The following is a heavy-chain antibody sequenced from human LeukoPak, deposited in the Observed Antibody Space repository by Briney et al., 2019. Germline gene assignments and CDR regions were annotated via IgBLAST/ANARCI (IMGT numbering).Heavy chain of an antibody. CDR3: AKDLTRTIAVAGT. CDR2: ISWNSGSI. Sequence: PGGSLRLSCAASGFTFDDYAMHWVRQAPGKGLEWVSGISWNSGSIGYADSVKGRFTISRDNAKNSLYLQMNSLRAEDTALYYCAKDLTRTIAVAGTWGQGTMVTVSS. D-gene: IGHD6-19*01. J-gene: IGHJ3*01. CDR1: GFTFDDYA. V-gene: IGHV3-9*01.